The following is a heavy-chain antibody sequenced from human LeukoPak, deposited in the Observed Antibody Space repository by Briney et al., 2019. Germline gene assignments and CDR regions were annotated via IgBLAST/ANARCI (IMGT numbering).Heavy chain of an antibody. CDR2: IKQDGSEK. D-gene: IGHD2-2*01. CDR3: AKDREYQLAYFDY. Sequence: GGSLRLSCAASGFPFSSYWMSWVRQAPGKGLEWVANIKQDGSEKYYVDSVKGRFTISRDNAKNPLYLQMNSLRAEDTAVYYCAKDREYQLAYFDYWGQGTLVTVSS. V-gene: IGHV3-7*03. CDR1: GFPFSSYW. J-gene: IGHJ4*02.